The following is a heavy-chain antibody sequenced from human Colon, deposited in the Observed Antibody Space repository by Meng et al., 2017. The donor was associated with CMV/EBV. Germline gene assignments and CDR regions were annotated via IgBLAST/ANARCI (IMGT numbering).Heavy chain of an antibody. V-gene: IGHV4-59*01. J-gene: IGHJ5*02. CDR3: ATGGTNWFDP. CDR2: FYYSGST. D-gene: IGHD3-16*01. Sequence: QVQLPEAGPRLVKLSDTLSPTCTVSGGSTTSYYFRWIRQPPGKGLEWIWYFYYSGSTNYNPSLKSRVTISVDTSKNQLSLKLSSVTAADTAVYYCATGGTNWFDPWGQGTLVTVSS. CDR1: GGSTTSYY.